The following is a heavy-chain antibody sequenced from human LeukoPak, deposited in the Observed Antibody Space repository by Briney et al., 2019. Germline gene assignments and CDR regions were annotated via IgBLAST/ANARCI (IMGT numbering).Heavy chain of an antibody. Sequence: GSSVKVSCKASGGTFSTSAISWVRQAPGQGLEWIGGIVPIFATANYAQKFQGRVTITADESTSTAYMDLSSLRSEDTALYYCATNLWSRGGDYWYFDLWGRGTLVTVSS. CDR1: GGTFSTSA. CDR2: IVPIFATA. V-gene: IGHV1-69*01. J-gene: IGHJ2*01. CDR3: ATNLWSRGGDYWYFDL. D-gene: IGHD3-10*01.